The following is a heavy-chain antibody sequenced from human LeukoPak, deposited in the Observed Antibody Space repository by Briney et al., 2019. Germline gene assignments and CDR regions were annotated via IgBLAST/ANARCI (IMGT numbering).Heavy chain of an antibody. V-gene: IGHV4-38-2*01. CDR1: GYPISSGYY. J-gene: IGHJ4*02. D-gene: IGHD5-18*01. Sequence: PSETLSLTCAVSGYPISSGYYWGWIGQPPGKGLGWIGSIYHSGSTYYNPSLKSRVTISVDTSKNQFSLKLSSVTAADTAVYYCAARGGYSYTFDYWGQGTLVTVSS. CDR3: AARGGYSYTFDY. CDR2: IYHSGST.